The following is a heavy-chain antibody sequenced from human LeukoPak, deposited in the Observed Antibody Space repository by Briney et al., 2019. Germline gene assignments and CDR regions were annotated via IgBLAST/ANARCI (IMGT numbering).Heavy chain of an antibody. CDR3: ARDLGDYVSYGMDV. D-gene: IGHD4-17*01. Sequence: QTGGSLRLSCAASGFTFSRYVMHWVRQAPGKGLEWVAVIWYDGTNKYYADSVKGRFTISRDNSKNTLHLQMNSLRAEDTAVYYCARDLGDYVSYGMDVWGQGTTVTVSS. CDR2: IWYDGTNK. J-gene: IGHJ6*02. CDR1: GFTFSRYV. V-gene: IGHV3-33*01.